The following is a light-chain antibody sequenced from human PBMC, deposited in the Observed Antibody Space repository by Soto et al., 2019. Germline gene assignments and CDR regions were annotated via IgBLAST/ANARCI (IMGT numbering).Light chain of an antibody. V-gene: IGLV2-8*01. CDR3: SSYGGSNNLYV. CDR2: EVS. J-gene: IGLJ1*01. CDR1: SSDVGGYNY. Sequence: QSALTQPPSASGSPGQSVTISCTGTSSDVGGYNYVSWYQQDPGKAPKLMIYEVSKRPSGVPDRFSGSKSGNTASLTVSGVQADDDADYYCSSYGGSNNLYVFGTGTKVTVL.